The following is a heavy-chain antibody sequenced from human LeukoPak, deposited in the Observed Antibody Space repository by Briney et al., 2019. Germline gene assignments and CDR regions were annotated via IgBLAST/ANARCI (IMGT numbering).Heavy chain of an antibody. Sequence: SETLSLTCAVYGGSFSGYYWNWIRQPPGKGLEWIGEINHSGSTNYNPSLKSRVPISVDTSKNQFSLKLDSVTAADTAVYYCARLTSGDLDYYYYYFMDVWGKGTTVTISS. D-gene: IGHD4-17*01. V-gene: IGHV4-34*01. CDR2: INHSGST. J-gene: IGHJ6*03. CDR3: ARLTSGDLDYYYYYFMDV. CDR1: GGSFSGYY.